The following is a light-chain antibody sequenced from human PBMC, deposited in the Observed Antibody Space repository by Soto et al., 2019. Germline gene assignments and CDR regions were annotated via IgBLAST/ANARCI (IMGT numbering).Light chain of an antibody. J-gene: IGKJ1*01. CDR3: QHYGSSWT. CDR1: QSVSSSY. CDR2: GAS. Sequence: EIVLTQSPGTLSLSPGERATLSCRASQSVSSSYLAWYQQKPGQAPRLLIYGASSRATGIPDRFSGSGSGTDFTLTIRRMAPEDFAVYYCQHYGSSWTFGQGTKVDIK. V-gene: IGKV3-20*01.